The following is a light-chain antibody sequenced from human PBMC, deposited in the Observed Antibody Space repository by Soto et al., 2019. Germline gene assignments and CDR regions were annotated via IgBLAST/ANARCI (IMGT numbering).Light chain of an antibody. CDR3: QQYSSYSLT. CDR1: QSISSR. Sequence: DIQMTQSPSTLSASVGDRVTITCRASQSISSRLAWYQQKPGRAPKLLIYDASNLESGVPSRFSGSASGTESTITRSSLHPDDCAHYYYQQYSSYSLTFGGGTKVEIK. J-gene: IGKJ4*01. CDR2: DAS. V-gene: IGKV1-5*01.